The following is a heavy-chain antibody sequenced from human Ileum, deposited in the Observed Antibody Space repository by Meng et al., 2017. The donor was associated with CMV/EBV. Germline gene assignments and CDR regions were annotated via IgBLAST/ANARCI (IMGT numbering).Heavy chain of an antibody. CDR2: IYPLNGDT. V-gene: IGHV1-2*02. CDR1: GYTFTANH. J-gene: IGHJ4*02. D-gene: IGHD1-1*01. CDR3: VRENWYYDF. Sequence: QVLLVQSGTEVKKPXASVKVSCKTSGYTFTANHLHWVRQAPGQGLEWMGWIYPLNGDTYFAQKFQDRVTMTRDTSITTAYMELSSLTSDDTAIYYCVRENWYYDFWGQGTLVTVCS.